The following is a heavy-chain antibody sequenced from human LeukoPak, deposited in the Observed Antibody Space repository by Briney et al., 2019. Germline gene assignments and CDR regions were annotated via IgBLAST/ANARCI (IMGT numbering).Heavy chain of an antibody. J-gene: IGHJ3*02. Sequence: SETLSLTCAVYGGSFSGYYWSWIRQPPGKGLEWIGYIYYSGSTNYNPSLKSRVTISVDTSKNQFSLKLSSVTAADTAVYYCARDSSLLPGDEVEAFDIWGQGTMVTVSS. V-gene: IGHV4-59*01. CDR2: IYYSGST. CDR3: ARDSSLLPGDEVEAFDI. CDR1: GGSFSGYY. D-gene: IGHD1-26*01.